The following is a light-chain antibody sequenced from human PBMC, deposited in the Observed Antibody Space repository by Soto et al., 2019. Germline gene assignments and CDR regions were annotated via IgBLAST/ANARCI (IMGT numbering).Light chain of an antibody. J-gene: IGKJ1*01. CDR1: QNIKNW. V-gene: IGKV1-5*01. CDR3: PQYGYTPRT. CDR2: DAS. Sequence: DIHMAHAPSTLSASFGDIVTITCRAIQNIKNWFAWYQQRPGQPPKLLIYDASSLESGVPSRFSGSGSGTDFTLPLSRLEPEDFAVYYCPQYGYTPRTFGQGTKVDIK.